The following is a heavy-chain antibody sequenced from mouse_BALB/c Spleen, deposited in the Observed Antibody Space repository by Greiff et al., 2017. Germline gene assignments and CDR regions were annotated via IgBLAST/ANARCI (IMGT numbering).Heavy chain of an antibody. CDR3: ARPSSGYPAWFAY. CDR2: ISNGGGST. D-gene: IGHD3-1*01. J-gene: IGHJ3*01. CDR1: GFTFSSYT. V-gene: IGHV5-12-2*01. Sequence: EVKVVESGGGLVQPGGSLKLSCAASGFTFSSYTMSWVRQTPEKRLEWVAYISNGGGSTYYPDTVKGRFTISRDNAKNTLYLQMSSLKSEDTAMYYCARPSSGYPAWFAYWGQGTLVTVSA.